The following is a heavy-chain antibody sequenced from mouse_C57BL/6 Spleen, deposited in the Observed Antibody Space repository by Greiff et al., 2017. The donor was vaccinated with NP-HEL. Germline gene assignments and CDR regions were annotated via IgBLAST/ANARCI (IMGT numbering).Heavy chain of an antibody. J-gene: IGHJ4*01. CDR2: INPSNGGT. D-gene: IGHD2-12*01. V-gene: IGHV1-53*01. Sequence: QVQLQQPGTELVKPGASVKLSRKASGYTFTSYWMHWVKQRPGQGLEWIGNINPSNGGTNYNEKFKSKATLTVDKSSSTAYMKLSSLTSEDSAVYYCARGGYSAYAMDYWGQGTSVTVSS. CDR3: ARGGYSAYAMDY. CDR1: GYTFTSYW.